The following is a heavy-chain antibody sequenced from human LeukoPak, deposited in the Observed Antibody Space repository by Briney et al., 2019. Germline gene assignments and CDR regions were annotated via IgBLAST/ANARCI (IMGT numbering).Heavy chain of an antibody. Sequence: SETLSLTCTVSGGSISSYYWSWIRQPPGKGLEWLGYIYYSGSTNYNPSLKSRVTISVDTSKNQFSLKLSSVTAADTAVYYCARGSGSKTLGYYYYGMDVWGQGTTVTVSS. V-gene: IGHV4-59*01. D-gene: IGHD3-10*01. CDR2: IYYSGST. CDR1: GGSISSYY. J-gene: IGHJ6*02. CDR3: ARGSGSKTLGYYYYGMDV.